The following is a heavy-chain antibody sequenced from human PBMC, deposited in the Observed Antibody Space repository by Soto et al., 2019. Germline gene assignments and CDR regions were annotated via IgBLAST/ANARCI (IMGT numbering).Heavy chain of an antibody. V-gene: IGHV4-31*03. CDR2: IYYSGST. J-gene: IGHJ1*01. CDR3: ARATSFSGHHGY. Sequence: QLQLQESGPGLVKPSQTLSLACTVSGGSFSSGGYYWSWIRQLPGKGLEWIGYIYYSGSTYYNPHLNSRFTISLDTSKNQFSLKLSSVTAADTAVYYCARATSFSGHHGYWGQGTLVTVSS. D-gene: IGHD2-8*02. CDR1: GGSFSSGGYY.